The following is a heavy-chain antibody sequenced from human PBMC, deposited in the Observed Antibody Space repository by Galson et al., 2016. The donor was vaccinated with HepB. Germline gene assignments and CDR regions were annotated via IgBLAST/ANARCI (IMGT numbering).Heavy chain of an antibody. J-gene: IGHJ6*02. D-gene: IGHD3-10*01. CDR3: VRILFGFQGMDV. CDR2: ISRRESP. V-gene: IGHV4-4*02. CDR1: ADSVSGTTW. Sequence: SETLSLTCAVSADSVSGTTWWGWVRQPPGQGLEFIGEISRRESPNYSPSLKSRVTMSVDKSKNQFSLTLTSVTAADTAVYYCVRILFGFQGMDVWGQGTTVTVSS.